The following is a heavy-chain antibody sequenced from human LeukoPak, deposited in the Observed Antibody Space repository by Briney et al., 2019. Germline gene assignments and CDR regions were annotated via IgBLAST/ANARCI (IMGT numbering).Heavy chain of an antibody. J-gene: IGHJ4*02. CDR1: GYTFTSYG. D-gene: IGHD3-16*02. Sequence: GASVEVSCKASGYTFTSYGISWVRQAPGQGLEWMGWISAYNGNTNYAQKLQGRVTMTTDTSTSTAYMELRSLRSDDTAVYYCARDANYDYVWGSYRPLRFDYWGQGALVTVSS. CDR2: ISAYNGNT. CDR3: ARDANYDYVWGSYRPLRFDY. V-gene: IGHV1-18*01.